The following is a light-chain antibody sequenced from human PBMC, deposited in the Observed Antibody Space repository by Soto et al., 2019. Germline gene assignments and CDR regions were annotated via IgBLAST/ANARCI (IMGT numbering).Light chain of an antibody. Sequence: IRQPPATLSCSSRDCSTLSCRASQGIGDTLAWYQHKPGQTNRLLIYDTSTRATGVPTRFSGSRSGAEFTLTINSLQSEEFAVYYCQPYNNWPLTFGGGTKVDIK. V-gene: IGKV3-15*01. J-gene: IGKJ4*01. CDR2: DTS. CDR1: QGIGDT. CDR3: QPYNNWPLT.